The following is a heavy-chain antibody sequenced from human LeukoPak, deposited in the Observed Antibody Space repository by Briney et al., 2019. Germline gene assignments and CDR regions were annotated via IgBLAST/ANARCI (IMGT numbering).Heavy chain of an antibody. Sequence: GGSLRLSCTASGFTFGDYAMSWVRQAPGKGLEWISTISNSAGITYYADSVKGRFTISRDNSKNTLYLQMNSLRADDTAVYYCAKYSDTWFDDYWGQGTLVTVSS. CDR1: GFTFGDYA. CDR3: AKYSDTWFDDY. CDR2: ISNSAGIT. D-gene: IGHD6-13*01. V-gene: IGHV3-23*01. J-gene: IGHJ4*02.